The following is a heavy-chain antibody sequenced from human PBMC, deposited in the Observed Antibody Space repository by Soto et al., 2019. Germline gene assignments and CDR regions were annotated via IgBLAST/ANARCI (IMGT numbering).Heavy chain of an antibody. D-gene: IGHD6-13*01. J-gene: IGHJ4*02. V-gene: IGHV3-33*01. CDR2: IWYDGSNK. Sequence: GGSLRLSCAAPGFTFSSYGMPWVRQAPGKGLEWVAVIWYDGSNKYYADSVKGRFTISRDNSKNTLYLQMNSLRAEDTAVYYNWVARAEAVPDFWGQGSLVTDSS. CDR1: GFTFSSYG. CDR3: WVARAEAVPDF.